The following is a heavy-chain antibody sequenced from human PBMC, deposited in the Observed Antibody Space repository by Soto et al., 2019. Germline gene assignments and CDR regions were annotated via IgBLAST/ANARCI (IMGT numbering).Heavy chain of an antibody. CDR1: GYTFTSYD. V-gene: IGHV1-8*01. CDR3: TRGADP. CDR2: MNPNSGNT. J-gene: IGHJ5*02. Sequence: ASVKVSCKASGYTFTSYDINCVRQATGQGLEWVGWMNPNSGNTGYAQSLQGRVTLTRDTSTSTAYMELGSLRSEDTAVYYCTRGADPWGQGTLVTVPS.